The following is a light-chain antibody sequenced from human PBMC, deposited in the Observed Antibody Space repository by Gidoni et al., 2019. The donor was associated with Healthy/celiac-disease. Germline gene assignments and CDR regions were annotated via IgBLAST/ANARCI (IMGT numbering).Light chain of an antibody. V-gene: IGKV1-5*03. CDR2: KAS. J-gene: IGKJ2*01. CDR3: QQYNSYPYT. CDR1: QSISSW. Sequence: PSTLSASVGDRVTITCRASQSISSWLAWYQQKPGKAPKLLIYKASSLESGVPSRFSGSGSGTEFTLTISSLQPDDFATYYCQQYNSYPYTFGQGTKLEIK.